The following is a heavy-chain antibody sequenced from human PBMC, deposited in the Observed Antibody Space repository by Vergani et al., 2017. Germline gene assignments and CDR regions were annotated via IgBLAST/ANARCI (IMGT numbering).Heavy chain of an antibody. CDR2: ISYDGSNK. Sequence: QVQLVESGGGVVQPGRSLRLSCAASGFTFSSYAMHWVRQAPGKGLEWVAVISYDGSNKYYADSVKGRFTISRDNSKNTLYLQMNSLRAEDTAVYYCAREDYDFWSGYYSLDYWGQGTLVTVSS. CDR1: GFTFSSYA. CDR3: AREDYDFWSGYYSLDY. V-gene: IGHV3-30*01. D-gene: IGHD3-3*01. J-gene: IGHJ4*02.